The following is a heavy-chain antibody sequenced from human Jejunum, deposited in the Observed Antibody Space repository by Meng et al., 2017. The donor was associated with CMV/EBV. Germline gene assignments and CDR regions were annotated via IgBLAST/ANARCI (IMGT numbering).Heavy chain of an antibody. Sequence: AASGLRFSGYEMSWVRQGPGKGLAWVSYINNGGGTIHYADSVKGRFTSSRDNAKNLPYLEMNSLRVEDTAIYYCATYRGAYGDSDYWGQGTLVTVSS. CDR3: ATYRGAYGDSDY. V-gene: IGHV3-48*03. D-gene: IGHD4-17*01. CDR1: GLRFSGYE. J-gene: IGHJ4*02. CDR2: INNGGGTI.